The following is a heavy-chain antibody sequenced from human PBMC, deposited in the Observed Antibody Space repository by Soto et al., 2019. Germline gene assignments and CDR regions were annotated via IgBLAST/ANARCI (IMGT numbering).Heavy chain of an antibody. D-gene: IGHD3-3*01. CDR2: ISDDGSNK. CDR3: TKRRNVLRFLEWSSGMEV. CDR1: GFTFSNYG. V-gene: IGHV3-30*18. J-gene: IGHJ6*02. Sequence: QVQLVESGGGVVQPGRSLRLSCAASGFTFSNYGMHWVRQAPGKGLEWVAFISDDGSNKYYADSMKGRFTMSRDNSKSTLYLQMNRLRVEDTAVYYCTKRRNVLRFLEWSSGMEVWGQGTTVTVSS.